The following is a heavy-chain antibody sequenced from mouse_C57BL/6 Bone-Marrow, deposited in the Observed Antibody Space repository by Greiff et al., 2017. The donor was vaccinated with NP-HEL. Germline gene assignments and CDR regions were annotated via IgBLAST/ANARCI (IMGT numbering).Heavy chain of an antibody. CDR1: GYTFTSYG. CDR2: IYPRSGNT. Sequence: VHLVESGAELARPGASVKLSCKASGYTFTSYGISWVKQRTGQGLEWIGEIYPRSGNTYYNEKFKGKATLTADKSSSTAYMELRSLTSEDSAVYFCARIVPGYAMDYWGQGTSVTVSS. V-gene: IGHV1-81*01. CDR3: ARIVPGYAMDY. J-gene: IGHJ4*01.